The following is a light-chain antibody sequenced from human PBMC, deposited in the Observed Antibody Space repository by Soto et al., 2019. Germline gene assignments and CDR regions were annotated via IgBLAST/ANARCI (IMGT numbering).Light chain of an antibody. CDR1: QSVSSKY. CDR3: LQYGSSLFT. Sequence: DIVLTQSPGTLSLSPGERATLSCRASQSVSSKYLAWYQQKPGQPPRVLIYGTSIRATGIPERFSGGGSGTDFTLTSSRLESEDFAVYYCLQYGSSLFTFGPGTKVDFK. CDR2: GTS. J-gene: IGKJ3*01. V-gene: IGKV3-20*01.